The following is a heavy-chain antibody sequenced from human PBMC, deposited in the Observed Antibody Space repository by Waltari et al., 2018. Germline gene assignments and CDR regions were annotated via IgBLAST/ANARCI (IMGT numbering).Heavy chain of an antibody. CDR2: IYWNDDK. CDR1: GFSLSTSGVG. CDR3: AHRRRGVDVPVTKTNWFDP. V-gene: IGHV2-5*01. J-gene: IGHJ5*02. D-gene: IGHD4-17*01. Sequence: QITLKESGPTLVKPTQTLTLTCTFSGFSLSTSGVGVGWIRQPPGKALEWLALIYWNDDKRYSPSLKSRLTSTKDTSKNQVVLTMTNMDPVDTATYYWAHRRRGVDVPVTKTNWFDPWGQGTLVTVSS.